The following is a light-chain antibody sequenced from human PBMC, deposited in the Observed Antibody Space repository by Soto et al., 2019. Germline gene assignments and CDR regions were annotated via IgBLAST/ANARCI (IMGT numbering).Light chain of an antibody. CDR3: QQSYSLPYT. J-gene: IGKJ2*01. CDR2: AAS. V-gene: IGKV1-39*01. CDR1: QSIDNF. Sequence: DIQMTQSPSSLSASVGDRVTITCRPSQSIDNFLNWYQQKPGKAPNLLIYAASSLQSGVSSRFSGSGSGTDFTLTISGLQPEDSATYYCQQSYSLPYTFGQGTKVDIK.